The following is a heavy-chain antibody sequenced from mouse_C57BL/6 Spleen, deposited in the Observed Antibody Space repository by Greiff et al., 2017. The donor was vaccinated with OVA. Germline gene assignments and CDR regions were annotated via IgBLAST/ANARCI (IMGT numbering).Heavy chain of an antibody. D-gene: IGHD2-4*01. CDR3: TIYCECVEGRNFDY. CDR1: GFTFSNYW. V-gene: IGHV6-3*01. J-gene: IGHJ2*01. CDR2: IRLKSDNYAT. Sequence: DVMLVESGGGLVQPGGSMKLSCVASGFTFSNYWMHWVRQSPEKGLEWVAQIRLKSDNYATPYAESVKGRFTISRDDSKSSVYLQMNNLRAEDTGIYYCTIYCECVEGRNFDYWGKGTTLTVSS.